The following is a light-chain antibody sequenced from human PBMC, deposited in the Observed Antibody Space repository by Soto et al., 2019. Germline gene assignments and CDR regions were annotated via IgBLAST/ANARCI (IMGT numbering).Light chain of an antibody. V-gene: IGLV2-14*01. CDR3: SSYTSSSTLEAYV. CDR1: SSDVGGYNY. Sequence: QSALTQPASVSGSPGQSITISCTGTSSDVGGYNYVSWYQQHPGKAPKLMIYDVSNRPSGVSNRFSGSKSGNTASLTISGLQAEDEADYYCSSYTSSSTLEAYVFGPGTKVTVL. CDR2: DVS. J-gene: IGLJ1*01.